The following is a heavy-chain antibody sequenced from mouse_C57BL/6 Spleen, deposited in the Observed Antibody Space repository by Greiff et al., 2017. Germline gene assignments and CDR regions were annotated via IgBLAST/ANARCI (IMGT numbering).Heavy chain of an antibody. V-gene: IGHV1-82*01. J-gene: IGHJ2*01. D-gene: IGHD1-1*01. CDR3: ARITTVVANYFDY. CDR2: IYPGDGDT. CDR1: GYAFSSSW. Sequence: VQLQQSGPELVKPGASVKISCKASGYAFSSSWMNWVKQRPGKGLEWIGRIYPGDGDTNYNGKFKGKATLTAEKSSSTAYMQLSSLTSEDSAVYFCARITTVVANYFDYWGQGTTLTVSS.